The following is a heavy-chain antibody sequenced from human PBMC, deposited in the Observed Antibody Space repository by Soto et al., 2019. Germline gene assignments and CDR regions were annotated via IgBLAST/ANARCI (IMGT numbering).Heavy chain of an antibody. J-gene: IGHJ4*02. CDR3: ASQRHTAMVTPNLDY. V-gene: IGHV4-59*08. CDR1: GGSISSYY. CDR2: IYYSGST. D-gene: IGHD5-18*01. Sequence: PSETLSLTCTVSGGSISSYYWSWLRQPPGKGLGWIGYIYYSGSTNYNPSLKSRVTISVDTSKNQFSLKLSSVTAADTAVYYCASQRHTAMVTPNLDYWGQGTLVTVSS.